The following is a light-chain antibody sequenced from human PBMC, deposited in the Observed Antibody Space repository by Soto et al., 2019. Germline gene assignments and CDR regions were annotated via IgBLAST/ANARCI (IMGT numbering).Light chain of an antibody. CDR2: GNT. CDR1: SSNIGAGYD. V-gene: IGLV1-40*01. CDR3: QSYDSSLTAYVV. Sequence: QPVLTQPPSVSGAPGQRVTISCTGSSSNIGAGYDVHWYQQLPGTAPKLLIYGNTNRPSGVPDRFSGSKSGTSASLAITGLQAEDEAVYYCQSYDSSLTAYVVFGGGTTVTVL. J-gene: IGLJ2*01.